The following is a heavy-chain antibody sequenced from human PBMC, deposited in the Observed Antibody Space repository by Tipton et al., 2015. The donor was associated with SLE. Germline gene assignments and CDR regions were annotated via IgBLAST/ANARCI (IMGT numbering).Heavy chain of an antibody. CDR2: IYYSGST. Sequence: LRLSCTVSGDSIISSSYYWSWIRQPPGKGLEWIGYIYYSGSTNYNPSLKSRVTISVDTSKNQFSLKLSSVTAADTAVYYCARGDEHSGSPGYWGQGTLVTVSS. D-gene: IGHD1-26*01. CDR3: ARGDEHSGSPGY. J-gene: IGHJ4*02. CDR1: GDSIISSSYY. V-gene: IGHV4-61*01.